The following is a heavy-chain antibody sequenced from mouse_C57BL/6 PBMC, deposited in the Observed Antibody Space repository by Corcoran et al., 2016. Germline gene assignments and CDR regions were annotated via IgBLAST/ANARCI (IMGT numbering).Heavy chain of an antibody. CDR2: INPNNGGT. D-gene: IGHD2-3*01. V-gene: IGHV1-18*01. CDR3: AMNDGYYYLFAY. CDR1: GYTFTDYN. J-gene: IGHJ3*01. Sequence: EVQLQQSGPELVKPGASVKIPCKASGYTFTDYNMDWVKQSHGKSLEWIGDINPNNGGTIYNQKFKGKATLTVDKSSSTAYMELRSLTSEDTAVYYCAMNDGYYYLFAYWGQGTLVTVSA.